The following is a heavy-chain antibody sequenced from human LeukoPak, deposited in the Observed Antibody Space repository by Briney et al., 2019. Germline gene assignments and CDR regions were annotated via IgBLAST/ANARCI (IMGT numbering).Heavy chain of an antibody. Sequence: GGSLRLSCQTSGFTFGNYAMSWVRQAQGKELEWISAISTNGVNTYYADSVKGRFTISRDNSKNTLYLQMNSLRAEDTAVYYCARGDSSGYYYFEYWGQGTLVTVSS. V-gene: IGHV3-23*01. J-gene: IGHJ4*02. CDR2: ISTNGVNT. CDR3: ARGDSSGYYYFEY. D-gene: IGHD6-19*01. CDR1: GFTFGNYA.